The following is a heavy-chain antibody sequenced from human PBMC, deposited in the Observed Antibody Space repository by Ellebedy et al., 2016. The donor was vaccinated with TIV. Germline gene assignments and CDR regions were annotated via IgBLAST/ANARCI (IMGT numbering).Heavy chain of an antibody. D-gene: IGHD3-9*01. V-gene: IGHV1-46*01. CDR1: GYTFTNYL. CDR3: AREIFGTSPDY. J-gene: IGHJ4*02. Sequence: ASVKVSXKASGYTFTNYLMHWARQAPGQGLEWMGVINPSDGTTTYAQMFQARVTMTRDTSTSTVYMEMSSLRSEDTAVYYCAREIFGTSPDYWGQGTLVIVSS. CDR2: INPSDGTT.